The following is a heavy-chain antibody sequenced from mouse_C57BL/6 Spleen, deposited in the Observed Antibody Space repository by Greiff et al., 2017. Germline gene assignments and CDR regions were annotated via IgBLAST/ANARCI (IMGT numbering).Heavy chain of an antibody. J-gene: IGHJ4*01. CDR3: ARDYYDYDGGYYYAMDY. CDR1: GFNIKNTY. CDR2: IDPANGNT. D-gene: IGHD2-4*01. V-gene: IGHV14-3*01. Sequence: VQLQQSVAELVRPGASVKLSCTASGFNIKNTYMHWVKQRPEQGLEWIGRIDPANGNTKYAPKFQGKATITADTSSNTAYLQLSSLTSEDTTIYYCARDYYDYDGGYYYAMDYWGQGTSVNVSS.